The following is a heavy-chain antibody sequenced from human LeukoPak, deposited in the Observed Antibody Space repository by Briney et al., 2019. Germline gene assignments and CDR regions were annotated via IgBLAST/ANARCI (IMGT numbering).Heavy chain of an antibody. Sequence: PAETLSLTGPVSGSSISSGYYWGWVRQPPGKGLEWIGRIYHSGSTYYKPSLKSRVTISVDTSKTQFSLKLSSVTAADTAVYFCARFTALEVEPPDDSFDMWGQGTLVTVSS. CDR2: IYHSGST. CDR1: GSSISSGYY. J-gene: IGHJ3*02. CDR3: ARFTALEVEPPDDSFDM. D-gene: IGHD5-18*01. V-gene: IGHV4-38-2*01.